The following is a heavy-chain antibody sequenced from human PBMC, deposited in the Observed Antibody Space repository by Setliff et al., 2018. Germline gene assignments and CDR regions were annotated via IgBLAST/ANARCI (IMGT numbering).Heavy chain of an antibody. CDR1: GGSFSGYY. CDR3: ARSFSRREKFLLDY. V-gene: IGHV4-34*12. CDR2: IIHSGST. J-gene: IGHJ4*02. Sequence: SETLSLTCAVYGGSFSGYYWSWIRQPPGKRLEWIGEIIHSGSTNYNPSLKSRVTISMDTSKNQFSLKVSSVTAADMAAYYCARSFSRREKFLLDYWGQGALVTVSS.